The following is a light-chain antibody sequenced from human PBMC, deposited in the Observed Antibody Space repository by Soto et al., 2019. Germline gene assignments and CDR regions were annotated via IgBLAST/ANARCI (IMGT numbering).Light chain of an antibody. Sequence: ETVMTQSPARLSVSPGARATLYCRASQTVSSNLAWYQQKPGQAPRLLIFGASNRATGVPARFSASGSGTLFTLIINGLEPEDFAVYYCQQHNKWPWTFGEGTKVDIK. CDR1: QTVSSN. V-gene: IGKV3D-15*01. CDR2: GAS. J-gene: IGKJ1*01. CDR3: QQHNKWPWT.